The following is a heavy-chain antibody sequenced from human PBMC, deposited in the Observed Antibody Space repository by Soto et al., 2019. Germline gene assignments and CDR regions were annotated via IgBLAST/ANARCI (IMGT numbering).Heavy chain of an antibody. CDR1: GFTFSSYG. J-gene: IGHJ4*02. CDR3: ARGLDSGYDFIDY. V-gene: IGHV3-33*01. D-gene: IGHD5-12*01. Sequence: QVQLGESGGGVVQPGWSLRLSCAASGFTFSSYGMHWVRQAPGKGLEWVAVIWYDGSNKYYADSVKGRFTISRDNSKNTLYLQMNSLRAEDTAVYYCARGLDSGYDFIDYWGQGTLVTVSS. CDR2: IWYDGSNK.